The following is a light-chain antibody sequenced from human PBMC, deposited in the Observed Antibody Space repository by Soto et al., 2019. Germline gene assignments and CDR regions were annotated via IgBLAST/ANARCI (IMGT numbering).Light chain of an antibody. J-gene: IGKJ4*01. V-gene: IGKV3-15*01. Sequence: ETVMTQSPVTLSVSPGERATLSCRASQSVSRNFAWYQQRPGQAPRLLIYGASTRATGVPSRFSGSGSGTEFAVTISSLQSEDFAVYYCQQYNNWPLTFGGGTKVEIK. CDR2: GAS. CDR1: QSVSRN. CDR3: QQYNNWPLT.